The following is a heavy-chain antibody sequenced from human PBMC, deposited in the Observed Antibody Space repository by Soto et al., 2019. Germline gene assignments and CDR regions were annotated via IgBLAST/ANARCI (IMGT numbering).Heavy chain of an antibody. CDR2: IYYSGST. J-gene: IGHJ4*02. V-gene: IGHV4-59*01. CDR3: AREDGYNSEFDY. Sequence: QVQLQESGPGLVKPSETLSLTCTVSGGSISSYYWSWIRQPPGKGLEWIGYIYYSGSTNYNPSLKRRVTISVDTSKNQFSLKLSSVTAADTAVYYCAREDGYNSEFDYWGQGTLVTVSS. CDR1: GGSISSYY. D-gene: IGHD5-12*01.